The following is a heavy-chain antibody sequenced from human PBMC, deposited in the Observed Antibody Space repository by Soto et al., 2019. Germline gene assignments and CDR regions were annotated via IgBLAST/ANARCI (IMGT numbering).Heavy chain of an antibody. V-gene: IGHV1-46*03. CDR3: ARGCVSSSWTLSYYFDY. CDR1: GYTFTSYY. CDR2: INPSGGST. D-gene: IGHD6-13*01. Sequence: ASVKVSCKASGYTFTSYYIHWVRQAPGQGLEWMGIINPSGGSTNYAQKFQGRVTMTRDTSTSTVYMELSSLRSEDTAVYYCARGCVSSSWTLSYYFDYWGQGTLVTFSS. J-gene: IGHJ4*02.